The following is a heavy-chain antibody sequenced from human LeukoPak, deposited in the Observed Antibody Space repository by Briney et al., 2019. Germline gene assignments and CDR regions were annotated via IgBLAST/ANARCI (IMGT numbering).Heavy chain of an antibody. J-gene: IGHJ4*02. CDR2: ISCDGTRT. CDR3: AKWPEGAMDYFDY. CDR1: GFSFSSYA. D-gene: IGHD3-16*01. V-gene: IGHV3-23*01. Sequence: GGSLRLSCAASGFSFSSYAMTWARQAPVKGLEWVSAISCDGTRTYYADSVKGRFTISRDNSKNTLYLEMSSLRVEDTAIYYCAKWPEGAMDYFDYWGQGTLVTVSS.